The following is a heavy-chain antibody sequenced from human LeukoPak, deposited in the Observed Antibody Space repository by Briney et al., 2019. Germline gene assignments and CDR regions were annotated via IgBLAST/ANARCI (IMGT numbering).Heavy chain of an antibody. Sequence: ASVKVSCKASGGTCSSYAISWVRQAPGQGLEWMGGIIPIFGTANYAQKFQGRVTITADTSTSTAYMELSSLRSEDTAVYYCARVRSYYYDSSGHRSRYYYMDVWGKGNTGTISS. CDR3: ARVRSYYYDSSGHRSRYYYMDV. CDR1: GGTCSSYA. V-gene: IGHV1-69*06. J-gene: IGHJ6*03. D-gene: IGHD3-22*01. CDR2: IIPIFGTA.